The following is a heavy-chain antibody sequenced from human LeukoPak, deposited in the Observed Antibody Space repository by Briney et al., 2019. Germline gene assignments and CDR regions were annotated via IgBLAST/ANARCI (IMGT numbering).Heavy chain of an antibody. V-gene: IGHV4-34*01. CDR2: IYYSGST. Sequence: SETLSLTCAVYGGSFSGYYWGWIRQPPGKGLEWIGSIYYSGSTYYNPSLKSRVTISVDTSKNQFSLKLSSVTAADTAVYYCARGYCSSTSCFSFWFDPWGQGTLVTVSS. D-gene: IGHD2-2*01. CDR1: GGSFSGYY. CDR3: ARGYCSSTSCFSFWFDP. J-gene: IGHJ5*02.